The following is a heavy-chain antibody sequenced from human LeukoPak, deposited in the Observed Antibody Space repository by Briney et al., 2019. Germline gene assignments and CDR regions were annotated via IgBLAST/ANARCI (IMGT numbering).Heavy chain of an antibody. D-gene: IGHD4-17*01. V-gene: IGHV4-30-2*01. Sequence: SQTLSLTCAVSGGSISRGGYSWSWIRQPPGKGLEWIGYIYHSGSTYYNPSLKSRVTISVDRSKHQFSLKLSSVTAADTAVYYCARARVQGDYLYYFDYWGQGTLVTVSS. CDR3: ARARVQGDYLYYFDY. J-gene: IGHJ4*02. CDR2: IYHSGST. CDR1: GGSISRGGYS.